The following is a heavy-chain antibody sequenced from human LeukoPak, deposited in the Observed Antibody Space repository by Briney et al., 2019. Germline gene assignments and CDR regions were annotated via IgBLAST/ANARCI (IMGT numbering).Heavy chain of an antibody. J-gene: IGHJ6*03. CDR1: GGSISSSTYY. D-gene: IGHD1-14*01. V-gene: IGHV4-39*07. CDR3: AREPVTYYYYYYMDV. CDR2: IYYSGST. Sequence: PSETLSLTCTVSGGSISSSTYYWGWIRQPPGKGLEWIGNIYYSGSTYYNPSLKSRVTISVDTSKNQFSLKLSSVTAADTAVYYCAREPVTYYYYYYMDVWGKGTTVTVSS.